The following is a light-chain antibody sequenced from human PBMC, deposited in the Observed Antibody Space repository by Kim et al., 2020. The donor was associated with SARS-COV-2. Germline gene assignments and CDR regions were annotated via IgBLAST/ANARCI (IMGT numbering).Light chain of an antibody. CDR1: QRVDSSH. Sequence: IVLTQFPGTLSLSPGERATLSCRASQRVDSSHLAWYQQKPGQTPRLLMHGASTRASGIADRFSGSGSGLDFTLTISRLEPEAVAVYFCYENCASRTFGQGTKVEIK. CDR2: GAS. J-gene: IGKJ1*01. V-gene: IGKV3-20*01. CDR3: YENCASRT.